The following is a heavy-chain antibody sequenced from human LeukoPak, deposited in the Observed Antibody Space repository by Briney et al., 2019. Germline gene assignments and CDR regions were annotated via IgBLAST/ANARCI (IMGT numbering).Heavy chain of an antibody. CDR2: ISGSGGST. J-gene: IGHJ2*01. CDR1: GFTFSSYA. D-gene: IGHD3-9*01. Sequence: GGSLRLSCAASGFTFSSYAMSWVRQAPGKGLEWVSAISGSGGSTYYADSVKGRFTISRDNSKNTLYLQMNSLRAEDTAVYYCAKSPYSYYDILTGYRDWYFDLWGHGTLVTVSS. V-gene: IGHV3-23*01. CDR3: AKSPYSYYDILTGYRDWYFDL.